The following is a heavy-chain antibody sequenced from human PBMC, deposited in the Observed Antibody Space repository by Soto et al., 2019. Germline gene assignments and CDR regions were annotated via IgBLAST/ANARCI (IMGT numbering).Heavy chain of an antibody. Sequence: VSGPTLVNPTETLTLTCSVSGFSLTNGRMGVSWIRQPPGKALEWLAHFFSDAERSYSTSMQSRLNMCKDFSGSQVVLTMTNMAPADTATYFCARMDGDYNYYGLDVWGHGIAVTVSS. D-gene: IGHD4-17*01. CDR2: FFSDAER. CDR3: ARMDGDYNYYGLDV. J-gene: IGHJ6*02. CDR1: GFSLTNGRMG. V-gene: IGHV2-26*01.